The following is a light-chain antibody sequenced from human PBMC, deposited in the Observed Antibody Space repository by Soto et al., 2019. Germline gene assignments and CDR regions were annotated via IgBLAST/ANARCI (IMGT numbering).Light chain of an antibody. CDR2: DAS. V-gene: IGKV3-11*01. CDR1: QSVSSY. CDR3: QQRSNWLT. J-gene: IGKJ4*01. Sequence: EIVLTQPPATLSFSPGERATLSCRASQSVSSYLAWYQQKPGQAPRLLIYDASNRATGIPARFSGSGSGTDFTLTISSLEPEDFAVYYCQQRSNWLTFGGGTKVDIK.